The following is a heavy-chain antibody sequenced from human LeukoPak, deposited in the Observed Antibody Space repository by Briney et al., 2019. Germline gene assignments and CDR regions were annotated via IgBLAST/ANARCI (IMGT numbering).Heavy chain of an antibody. CDR2: INPGSAAT. Sequence: GTSVKVSCKASGYTFTDYFIHWVRQAPGQGLEWMGRINPGSAATYLARSFQDRVTVTSDMSIGTAYMELSGLTSDDTAVYYCARDLSSTDHWEFDHWGQGTLVTVSS. D-gene: IGHD1-26*01. J-gene: IGHJ4*02. CDR3: ARDLSSTDHWEFDH. V-gene: IGHV1-2*06. CDR1: GYTFTDYF.